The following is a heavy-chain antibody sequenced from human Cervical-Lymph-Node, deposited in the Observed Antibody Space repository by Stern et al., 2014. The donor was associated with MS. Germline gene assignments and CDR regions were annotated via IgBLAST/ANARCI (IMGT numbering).Heavy chain of an antibody. J-gene: IGHJ4*02. D-gene: IGHD5-24*01. Sequence: MQLVESGGGVVQPGRSLGLSCAASGFTFSNYGMHWVRQAPGKGLEWLAVIWSDGRSKFYADSVRGRFSFSRDNSKNTLYLQMNSLRVEDTAVYYCAKEIGPYNGFDYWGQGTLVTVSS. CDR1: GFTFSNYG. CDR2: IWSDGRSK. V-gene: IGHV3-33*06. CDR3: AKEIGPYNGFDY.